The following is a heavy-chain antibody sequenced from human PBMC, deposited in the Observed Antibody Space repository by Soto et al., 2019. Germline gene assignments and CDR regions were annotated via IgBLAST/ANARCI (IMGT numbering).Heavy chain of an antibody. CDR1: AYSFTGSY. CDR2: MNPSTGGT. D-gene: IGHD6-19*01. Sequence: QVQLVQSGAEVKKPGASVKVSCTAFAYSFTGSYIHWVRQAPGQGLVWMGFMNPSTGGTNCAQKFQDRVTMTRDTSISTAYLDMGSLRSDDTAVYFCARDGAVPGTYDYWGQGTPVTVSS. J-gene: IGHJ4*02. V-gene: IGHV1-2*02. CDR3: ARDGAVPGTYDY.